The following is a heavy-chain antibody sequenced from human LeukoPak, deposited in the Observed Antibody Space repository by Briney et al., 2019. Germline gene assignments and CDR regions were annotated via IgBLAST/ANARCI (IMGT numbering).Heavy chain of an antibody. CDR2: INPSGAST. D-gene: IGHD2-2*01. CDR1: GYTFTDFY. CDR3: ARGRYCSSTSCWDDAFDI. Sequence: VASVKVSCKASGYTFTDFYMNWVRQAPGQGLEWMGIINPSGASTSYAQKFQGRVTMTRDTSTSTVYMELSSLRSEDTAVYYCARGRYCSSTSCWDDAFDIWGQGTMVTVSS. V-gene: IGHV1-46*01. J-gene: IGHJ3*02.